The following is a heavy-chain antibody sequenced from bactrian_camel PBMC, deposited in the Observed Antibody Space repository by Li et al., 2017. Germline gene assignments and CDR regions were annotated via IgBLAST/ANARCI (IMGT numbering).Heavy chain of an antibody. Sequence: HVQLVESGGASVQAGGSLRLTCAAYAYNYAPYCMEWFRQAPGKEREGVAAMDSDGRISYADSVKGRFTISQDNDKNTVYLQMNNLKPEDSGMYYCAADQCGNSVTENVLAGFLLVAAGRTETDYWGRGTQVTVS. D-gene: IGHD7*01. V-gene: IGHV3S53*01. J-gene: IGHJ4*01. CDR3: AADQCGNSVTENVLAGFLLVAAGRTETDY. CDR2: MDSDGRI. CDR1: AYNYAPYC.